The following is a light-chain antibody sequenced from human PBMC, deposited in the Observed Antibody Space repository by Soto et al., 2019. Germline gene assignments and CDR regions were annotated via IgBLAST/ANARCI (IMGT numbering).Light chain of an antibody. CDR3: CSYAGSSTGV. J-gene: IGLJ3*02. CDR2: DVS. Sequence: QSALTQPRSVSGSPGQSVSISCTGTSSDVGRYSYVSWYQQHPGKAPKLMIYDVSERPSGVPDRFSGSKSGNTASLTISGLQAEDEADYYCCSYAGSSTGVFGGGTKLTVL. CDR1: SSDVGRYSY. V-gene: IGLV2-11*01.